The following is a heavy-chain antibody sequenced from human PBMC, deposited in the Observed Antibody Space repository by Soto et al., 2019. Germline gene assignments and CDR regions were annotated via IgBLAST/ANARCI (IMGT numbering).Heavy chain of an antibody. Sequence: EVQLVESGGGLVQPGRSLRLSCAASGFTFDDYAMHWVRQAPGKGLEWVSGISWNIGSIGYADSVKGRFTISRDNAKNSLYLQMNSRRAEDTALYYCAKSIEYSSSSFDYWGQGTLVTVSS. D-gene: IGHD6-6*01. CDR1: GFTFDDYA. J-gene: IGHJ4*02. CDR3: AKSIEYSSSSFDY. V-gene: IGHV3-9*01. CDR2: ISWNIGSI.